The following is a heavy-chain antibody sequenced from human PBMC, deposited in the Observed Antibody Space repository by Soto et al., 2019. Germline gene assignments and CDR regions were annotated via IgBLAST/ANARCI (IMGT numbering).Heavy chain of an antibody. V-gene: IGHV3-15*07. CDR3: TTDSYSCSWTREYYYYRMDV. CDR2: IKSKTDGGTT. CDR1: GFTFSNAW. Sequence: GGSLRLSCAASGFTFSNAWMNWVRQAPGKGLEWVGRIKSKTDGGTTDYAAPVKGRFTISRDDSKNTLYLQMNSLKTEDTAVYYCTTDSYSCSWTREYYYYRMDVWGQGTTVTGSS. D-gene: IGHD6-13*01. J-gene: IGHJ6*02.